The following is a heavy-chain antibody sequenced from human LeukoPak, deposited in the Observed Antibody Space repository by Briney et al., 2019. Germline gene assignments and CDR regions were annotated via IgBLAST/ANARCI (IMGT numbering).Heavy chain of an antibody. J-gene: IGHJ6*02. CDR1: GFTFSSYW. CDR3: AGGGDLDV. V-gene: IGHV3-7*03. CDR2: INHNGNVN. D-gene: IGHD2-21*01. Sequence: GGSLRLSCAASGFTFSSYWMNWARQAPGEGLEWVASINHNGNVNYYVDSVKGRFTISRDNAKNSLYLQMSNLRAEDTGVYFCAGGGDLDVWGQGATVTVSS.